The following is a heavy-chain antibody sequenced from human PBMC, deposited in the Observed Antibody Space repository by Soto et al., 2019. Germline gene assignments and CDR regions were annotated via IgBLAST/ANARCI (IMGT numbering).Heavy chain of an antibody. V-gene: IGHV4-59*08. CDR1: GGSISSYY. J-gene: IGHJ4*02. Sequence: SETLSLTCTVSGGSISSYYWSWIRQPPGKGLEWIGYIYYSGSTNYNPSLKSRVTISVDTSKNQFSLKLSSVTAADTAVYYCARMWTTVTIDYWGQGTLVTVSS. D-gene: IGHD4-17*01. CDR2: IYYSGST. CDR3: ARMWTTVTIDY.